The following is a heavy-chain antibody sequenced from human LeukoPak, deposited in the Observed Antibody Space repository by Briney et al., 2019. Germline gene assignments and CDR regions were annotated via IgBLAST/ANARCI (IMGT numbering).Heavy chain of an antibody. D-gene: IGHD1-1*01. V-gene: IGHV4-59*01. J-gene: IGHJ6*03. CDR1: DDSITMYY. CDR2: VDHTGST. Sequence: SETLSLTCSVSDDSITMYYWTWIRQPPGKGLEWIGYVDHTGSTNFNPSLNGRVSISRDTTKNLSSLRLRSVTAADTAVYFCARGRVSSSTWYSTYYYYFYMDVWGKGTTVTVSS. CDR3: ARGRVSSSTWYSTYYYYFYMDV.